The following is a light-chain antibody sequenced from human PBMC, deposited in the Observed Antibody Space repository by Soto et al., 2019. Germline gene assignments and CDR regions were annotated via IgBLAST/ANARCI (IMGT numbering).Light chain of an antibody. CDR1: QSVSSY. V-gene: IGKV3-11*01. CDR2: DAS. J-gene: IGKJ1*01. CDR3: QQRSNWPWT. Sequence: EIVLTQSPATLSLSPGERATLSCRASQSVSSYLAWYQQKPGQAPRLLIYDASNRATGIPARFSGSASGTDFTLPISSLEPEDFAVYYCQQRSNWPWTFVQGTKVESK.